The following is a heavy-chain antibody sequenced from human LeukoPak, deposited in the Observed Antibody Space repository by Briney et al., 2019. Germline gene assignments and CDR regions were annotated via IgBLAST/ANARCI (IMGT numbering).Heavy chain of an antibody. D-gene: IGHD4/OR15-4a*01. Sequence: QTLSLTCAISGDSVSSNSGSWNWFRQSPSRGLEWLGRTYYGSKWYNDYAVSVKSRLIINPDTSKNQFSLQLNSVTPDDTAVYYCVREGDYGILAYWGQGSPVTVSS. CDR3: VREGDYGILAY. V-gene: IGHV6-1*01. CDR2: TYYGSKWYN. CDR1: GDSVSSNSGS. J-gene: IGHJ4*02.